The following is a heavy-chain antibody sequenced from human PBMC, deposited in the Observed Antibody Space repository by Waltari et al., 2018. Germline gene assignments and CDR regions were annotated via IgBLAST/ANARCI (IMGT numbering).Heavy chain of an antibody. CDR1: GGTFSSYA. Sequence: QVQLVQSGAEVKKPGSSVKVSCKASGGTFSSYAISWVRQAPGQGLEWMGGISPIFGTANYAQKFQGRVTITADESTSTAYMELSSLRSEDTAVYYCARARWLQRDYYYGMDVWGQGTTVTVSS. J-gene: IGHJ6*02. V-gene: IGHV1-69*01. CDR3: ARARWLQRDYYYGMDV. CDR2: ISPIFGTA. D-gene: IGHD5-12*01.